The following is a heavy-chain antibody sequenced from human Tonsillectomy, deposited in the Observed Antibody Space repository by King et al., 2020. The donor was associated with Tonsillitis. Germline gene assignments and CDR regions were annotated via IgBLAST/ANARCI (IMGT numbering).Heavy chain of an antibody. Sequence: QLQESGPGLVKPSETLSLTCTVSGGSISNYFWSWIRQPPGKGLEWVGYIYYSGSTNYNPSLKSRVSISVDTSKNQLSLKLSSVTAADTAVYYCARVPWYSSSWYPSNYFDYWGQGTLVTVSS. CDR3: ARVPWYSSSWYPSNYFDY. CDR2: IYYSGST. J-gene: IGHJ4*02. D-gene: IGHD6-13*01. V-gene: IGHV4-59*01. CDR1: GGSISNYF.